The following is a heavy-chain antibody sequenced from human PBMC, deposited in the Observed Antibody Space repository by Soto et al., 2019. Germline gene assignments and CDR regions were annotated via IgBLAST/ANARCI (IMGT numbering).Heavy chain of an antibody. D-gene: IGHD1-1*01. CDR1: GFSTSNAW. Sequence: GGSLRLSCAASGFSTSNAWMSWVRQAPGKGLEWVGHIKNGINGGTTDYAAVVKDRFIIFRSDSQSTLFLQMNSLMTEDTAIYYCATSTKSWDYFDFWGQGTLVTVSS. V-gene: IGHV3-15*07. CDR3: ATSTKSWDYFDF. J-gene: IGHJ4*02. CDR2: IKNGINGGTT.